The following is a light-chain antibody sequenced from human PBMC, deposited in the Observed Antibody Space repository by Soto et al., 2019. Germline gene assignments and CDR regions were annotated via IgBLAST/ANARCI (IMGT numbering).Light chain of an antibody. CDR1: QSVSSN. J-gene: IGKJ1*01. Sequence: EIVMTQSPATLSVSPGERVTLSCRASQSVSSNLAWYQYIPGQAPRLLIYAASTRATDIPARFSGSGSGTEFTLTISILQSEDFAVYYCQQYNNWPPWTFGQGTKVEIK. CDR2: AAS. V-gene: IGKV3-15*01. CDR3: QQYNNWPPWT.